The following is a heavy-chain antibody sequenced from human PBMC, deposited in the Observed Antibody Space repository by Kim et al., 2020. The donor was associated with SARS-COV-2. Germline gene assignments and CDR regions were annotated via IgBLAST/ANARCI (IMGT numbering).Heavy chain of an antibody. Sequence: ASVKVSCKASGYTFTSYYMHWVRQAPGQGLEWMGIINPSGGSTSYAQKFQGRVTMTRDTSTSTVYMELSSLRSEDTAVYYCARDLEGRYSYARGYWYFDLWGSGTLVTVSS. CDR2: INPSGGST. CDR3: ARDLEGRYSYARGYWYFDL. V-gene: IGHV1-46*01. J-gene: IGHJ2*01. D-gene: IGHD5-18*01. CDR1: GYTFTSYY.